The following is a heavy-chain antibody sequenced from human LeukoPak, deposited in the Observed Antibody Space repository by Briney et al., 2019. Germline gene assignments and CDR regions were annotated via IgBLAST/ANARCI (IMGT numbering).Heavy chain of an antibody. CDR1: GGTFNIYA. D-gene: IGHD2-2*02. Sequence: GASVKVSFKASGGTFNIYAISWVRQAPGQGLEWMGGIIPIFGTANYEQKFQGRVTITTDESTSTAYMELRSLRSENTAVYYCARSPARAIGYYYYYMDVWGKGTTVTVSS. CDR3: ARSPARAIGYYYYYMDV. V-gene: IGHV1-69*05. J-gene: IGHJ6*03. CDR2: IIPIFGTA.